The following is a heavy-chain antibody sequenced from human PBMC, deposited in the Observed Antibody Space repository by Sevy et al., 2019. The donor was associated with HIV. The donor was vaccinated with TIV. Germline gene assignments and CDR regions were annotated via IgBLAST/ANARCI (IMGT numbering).Heavy chain of an antibody. J-gene: IGHJ3*02. V-gene: IGHV3-74*01. CDR3: AREGVLLCFGDWGSDAFDI. CDR1: GFTFSSYW. D-gene: IGHD3-10*01. CDR2: INSDGSST. Sequence: GGSLRLSCAASGFTFSSYWMHWVRQAPGKGLVWVSRINSDGSSTSYADSVKGRFTISRDNAKNTLYLQMNSLRAEDTAEYYCAREGVLLCFGDWGSDAFDIWGQGTMVTVSS.